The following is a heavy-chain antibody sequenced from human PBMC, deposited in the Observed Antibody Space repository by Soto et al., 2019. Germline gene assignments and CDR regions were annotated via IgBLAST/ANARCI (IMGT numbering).Heavy chain of an antibody. V-gene: IGHV4-59*01. CDR2: IYYSGST. CDR3: ARTLFGWGIRFAP. CDR1: GGSISSYY. D-gene: IGHD3-10*02. J-gene: IGHJ5*02. Sequence: SETLSLTCTVSGGSISSYYWSWIRQPPGKGLEWIGYIYYSGSTNYNPSLKSRVTISVDTSKNQFSLKLSSVTAADTAVYYCARTLFGWGIRFAPWGQGTLGTVS.